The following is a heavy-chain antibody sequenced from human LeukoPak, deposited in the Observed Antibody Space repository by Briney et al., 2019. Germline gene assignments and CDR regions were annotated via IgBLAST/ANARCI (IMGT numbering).Heavy chain of an antibody. Sequence: ASVKVSCEASGYTFTSYGISWVRQAPGQGLEWMGWISAYNGNTNYAQKLQGRVTMTTDTSTSTAYMELRSLRSDDTAVYYCARGFNYYDSSGLTRPFDYWGQGTLVTVSS. J-gene: IGHJ4*02. D-gene: IGHD3-22*01. V-gene: IGHV1-18*01. CDR2: ISAYNGNT. CDR3: ARGFNYYDSSGLTRPFDY. CDR1: GYTFTSYG.